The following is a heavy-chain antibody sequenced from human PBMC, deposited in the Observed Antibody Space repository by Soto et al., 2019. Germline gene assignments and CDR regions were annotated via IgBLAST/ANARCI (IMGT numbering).Heavy chain of an antibody. Sequence: EVQLVQSGAEVKKPGESLQISCKGSGYSFTSYWIGWVRQMPGKGLEWMGIIYPGDSDTRYSPSFQGQVTISADKSISTAYLQWSSLKASDTAMYYCARPQVVAATDDAFDIWGQGTMVTVSS. V-gene: IGHV5-51*03. J-gene: IGHJ3*02. CDR1: GYSFTSYW. CDR2: IYPGDSDT. D-gene: IGHD2-15*01. CDR3: ARPQVVAATDDAFDI.